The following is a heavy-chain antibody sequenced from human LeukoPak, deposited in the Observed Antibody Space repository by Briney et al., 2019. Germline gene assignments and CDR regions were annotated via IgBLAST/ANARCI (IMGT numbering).Heavy chain of an antibody. Sequence: SETLSLTCTVSGGSISSSSYYWGWVRQPPGKGLEWLGYIYYSGSTNYNPSRKSRVNISVDTSKNQFSLKLSSVTAADTAVYYCARVGMATTSKKYYYYYYYMDVWGKGTTVTISS. D-gene: IGHD5-24*01. CDR3: ARVGMATTSKKYYYYYYYMDV. V-gene: IGHV4-61*05. CDR2: IYYSGST. J-gene: IGHJ6*03. CDR1: GGSISSSSYY.